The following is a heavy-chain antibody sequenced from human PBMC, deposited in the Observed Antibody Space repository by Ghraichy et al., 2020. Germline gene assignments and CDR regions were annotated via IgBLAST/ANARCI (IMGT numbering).Heavy chain of an antibody. CDR1: GYTFTGYY. CDR3: ARDLMNGDFWSGYLIDY. Sequence: ASVKVPCKASGYTFTGYYMHWVRQAPGQGLEWMGWINPNSGGTNYAQKFQGRVTMTRDTSISTAYMELSRLRSDDTAVYYCARDLMNGDFWSGYLIDYWGQGTLVTVSS. J-gene: IGHJ4*02. CDR2: INPNSGGT. V-gene: IGHV1-2*02. D-gene: IGHD3-3*01.